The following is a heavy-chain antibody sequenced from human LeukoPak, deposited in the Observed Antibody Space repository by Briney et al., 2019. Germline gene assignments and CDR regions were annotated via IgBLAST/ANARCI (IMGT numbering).Heavy chain of an antibody. J-gene: IGHJ3*02. Sequence: PSETLSLTCTVSGGSISSYYWSWIRQPPGKGLEWIGEINHSGSSNYNPSLKSRVTISVDTSKNQLSLKVSSVTAADTAVYYCARGPMVYGSYALDIWGQGTMVTVSS. CDR1: GGSISSYY. D-gene: IGHD2-8*01. CDR2: INHSGSS. CDR3: ARGPMVYGSYALDI. V-gene: IGHV4-34*01.